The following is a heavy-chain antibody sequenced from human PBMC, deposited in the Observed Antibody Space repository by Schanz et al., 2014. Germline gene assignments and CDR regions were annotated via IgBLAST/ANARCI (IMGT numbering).Heavy chain of an antibody. Sequence: VQLVESGGGVVQPGRSLRLSCAASGFTFSGYGMHWVRQAPGKGLEWVAIISYDGRHKNYVDSVKGRFTISRDNSKNTLHLQMNSLRVEDTAVYYCAKDDTQVNGMDVWGQGTTVTVSS. CDR3: AKDDTQVNGMDV. CDR2: ISYDGRHK. CDR1: GFTFSGYG. V-gene: IGHV3-30*18. J-gene: IGHJ6*02.